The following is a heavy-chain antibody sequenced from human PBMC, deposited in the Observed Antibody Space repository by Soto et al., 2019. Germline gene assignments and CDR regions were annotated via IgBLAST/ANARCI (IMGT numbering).Heavy chain of an antibody. CDR3: AKDRAPGIVVVTAVWGY. CDR2: ISYDGSNK. V-gene: IGHV3-30*18. CDR1: GFTFSSYG. J-gene: IGHJ4*02. Sequence: QVQLVESGGGVVQPGRSLRLSCAASGFTFSSYGMHWVRQAPGKGLEWVAVISYDGSNKYYADSVKGRFTISRDNSKNTWYLQMTSLRSEDTAVYYCAKDRAPGIVVVTAVWGYWGQGTLVTVSS. D-gene: IGHD2-21*02.